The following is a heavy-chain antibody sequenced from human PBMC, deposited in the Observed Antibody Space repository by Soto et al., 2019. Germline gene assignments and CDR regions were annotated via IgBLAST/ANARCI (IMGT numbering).Heavy chain of an antibody. D-gene: IGHD3-10*01. CDR2: ISPMFGAA. Sequence: QVQLVQSGAEMKKPGSSVKVSCQSSGGTFNTYAMNWVRQAPGQGPEWMGAISPMFGAANYAPKFQGRVTITADEYTGTSYMQLSSLTSEDTALYFWAREVEVHTPAFVYWGQGTLVTVSS. V-gene: IGHV1-69*19. CDR1: GGTFNTYA. CDR3: AREVEVHTPAFVY. J-gene: IGHJ4*02.